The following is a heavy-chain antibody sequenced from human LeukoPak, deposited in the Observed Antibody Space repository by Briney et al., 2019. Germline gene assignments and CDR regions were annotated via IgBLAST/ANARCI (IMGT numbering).Heavy chain of an antibody. J-gene: IGHJ4*02. D-gene: IGHD4-17*01. V-gene: IGHV3-33*01. CDR3: ARVPTPYGDAVYY. CDR2: IWYDGSNK. CDR1: GFTFSSYG. Sequence: GGSLRLSCAASGFTFSSYGMHWVRQAPGKGLEWVAVIWYDGSNKYYADSVKGRFTISRDNSKNTLYLQMNSLRAEDTAVYYCARVPTPYGDAVYYWGQGTLVTVSS.